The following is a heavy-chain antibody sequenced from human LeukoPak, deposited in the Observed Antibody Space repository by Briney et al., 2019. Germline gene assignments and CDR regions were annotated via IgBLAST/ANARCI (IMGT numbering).Heavy chain of an antibody. CDR1: GYTFTSCG. J-gene: IGHJ4*02. Sequence: ASVKVSCKASGYTFTSCGISWVRQAPGQGLEWMGWISAYNGNTNYAQKLQGRATMTTDTSTSTAYMELRSLRSDDTAVYYCARGQTVTTWGDEFDYWGQGTLVTVSS. CDR2: ISAYNGNT. CDR3: ARGQTVTTWGDEFDY. D-gene: IGHD4-17*01. V-gene: IGHV1-18*01.